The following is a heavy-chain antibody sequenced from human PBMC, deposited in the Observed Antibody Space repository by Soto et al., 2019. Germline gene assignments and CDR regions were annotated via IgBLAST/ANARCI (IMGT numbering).Heavy chain of an antibody. Sequence: QVQLVESGGGVVQPGRSLRLSCAASGFTFSSYGMHWVRQAPGKGLEWVAGISYDGSNKYYADSVNDRFTISRENSKNTLYLQMNSLRAEDTAVYYCAKANGDYAYYYYGMDVWGQVTTVTVSS. CDR1: GFTFSSYG. CDR3: AKANGDYAYYYYGMDV. V-gene: IGHV3-30*18. J-gene: IGHJ6*02. CDR2: ISYDGSNK. D-gene: IGHD4-17*01.